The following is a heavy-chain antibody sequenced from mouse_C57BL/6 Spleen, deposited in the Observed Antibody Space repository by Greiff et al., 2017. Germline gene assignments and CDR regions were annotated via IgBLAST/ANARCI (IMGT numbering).Heavy chain of an antibody. Sequence: VQLQQSGAELVKPGASVKLSCKASGYTFTSYWMHWVKQRPGQGLEWIGMIHPNSGSTNYNEKFKSKATLTVDKSSSTAYMQLSSLTSEDSAVYYCAREVALLYDGYSLFAYWGQGTLVTVSA. CDR1: GYTFTSYW. CDR2: IHPNSGST. V-gene: IGHV1-64*01. CDR3: AREVALLYDGYSLFAY. D-gene: IGHD2-3*01. J-gene: IGHJ3*01.